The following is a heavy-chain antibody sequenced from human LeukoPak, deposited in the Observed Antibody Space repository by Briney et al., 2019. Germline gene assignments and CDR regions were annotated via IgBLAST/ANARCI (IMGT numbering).Heavy chain of an antibody. D-gene: IGHD3-10*01. J-gene: IGHJ4*02. Sequence: SETLSLTCTVSGGSISSYYWSWIRQPPGKGLEWIGYIYYSGSTNYNPSLKSRVTISVDTSKNQFSLKLSSVTAADTAVYYCARAGSYYNFDYWGQGTLVTVSS. CDR2: IYYSGST. CDR1: GGSISSYY. CDR3: ARAGSYYNFDY. V-gene: IGHV4-59*12.